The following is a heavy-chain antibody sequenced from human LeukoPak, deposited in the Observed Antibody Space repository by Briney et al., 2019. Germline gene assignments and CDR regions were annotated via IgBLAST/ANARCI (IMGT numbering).Heavy chain of an antibody. CDR3: ARHGDGFYYWMDV. D-gene: IGHD4-17*01. CDR2: IWLDGIRE. CDR1: GFTFSNYG. J-gene: IGHJ6*01. Sequence: PGGSLRLSCAASGFTFSNYGMHWVRQVPGKGLECAAAIWLDGIREYYADSVKGRLTISRDNSKNTLYLQMNSLRVEDTAGYYWARHGDGFYYWMDVWGQGTTVTVSS. V-gene: IGHV3-33*01.